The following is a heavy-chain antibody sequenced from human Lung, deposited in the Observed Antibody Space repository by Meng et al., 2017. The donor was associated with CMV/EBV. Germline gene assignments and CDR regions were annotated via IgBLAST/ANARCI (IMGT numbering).Heavy chain of an antibody. CDR3: ARLLWFGELPKPYFDY. V-gene: IGHV4-31*03. CDR1: GGSISSGGYY. Sequence: QVQLQESGPGLVKPSQTLSLTCTVSGGSISSGGYYWSWIRQHPGKGLEWIGYIYYSGSTYYNPSLKSRVTISVDTSKNQFSLKLSSVTAADTAVYYCARLLWFGELPKPYFDYWGQGTLVTVSS. D-gene: IGHD3-10*01. CDR2: IYYSGST. J-gene: IGHJ4*02.